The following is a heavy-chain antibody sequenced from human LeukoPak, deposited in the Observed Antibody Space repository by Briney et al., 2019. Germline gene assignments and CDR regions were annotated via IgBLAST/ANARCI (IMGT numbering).Heavy chain of an antibody. D-gene: IGHD4-17*01. J-gene: IGHJ6*02. Sequence: GGSLRLSCAASGFSFSSYEMNWVRQAAGKGLEWVSYISSSGSTIYYADSVKGRFTISRDNAKNSLYLQMNSLRAEDTAVYYCARNHGDYYYYYGMDVWGQGTTVTVSS. V-gene: IGHV3-48*03. CDR2: ISSSGSTI. CDR1: GFSFSSYE. CDR3: ARNHGDYYYYYGMDV.